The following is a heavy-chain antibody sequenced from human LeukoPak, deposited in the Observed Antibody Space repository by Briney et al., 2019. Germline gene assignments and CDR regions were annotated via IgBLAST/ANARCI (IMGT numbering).Heavy chain of an antibody. CDR1: GFTVSSNY. J-gene: IGHJ4*02. V-gene: IGHV3-53*01. CDR2: IYSGGST. Sequence: GGSLRLSCATSGFTVSSNYMSWVRQAPGKGLEWVSVIYSGGSTDYADAVKGRFTISRDNSKNTLYLQMNSLRAEDTAVYYCARTKYGDYPFDYWGQGTLVTVSS. D-gene: IGHD4-17*01. CDR3: ARTKYGDYPFDY.